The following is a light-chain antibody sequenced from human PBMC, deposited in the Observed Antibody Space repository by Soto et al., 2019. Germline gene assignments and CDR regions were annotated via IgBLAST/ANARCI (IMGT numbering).Light chain of an antibody. CDR3: QKYSSVPV. CDR2: AAS. J-gene: IGKJ3*01. Sequence: DIQMTQSPPSLSASVGDRVTITCRASQDIRNFVAWYQQKPGKAPKLLIYAASSLQSGVPYRFSDSGSGTDFTLTINGLQPEDVGTYSCQKYSSVPVFGPGTKVEIK. V-gene: IGKV1-27*01. CDR1: QDIRNF.